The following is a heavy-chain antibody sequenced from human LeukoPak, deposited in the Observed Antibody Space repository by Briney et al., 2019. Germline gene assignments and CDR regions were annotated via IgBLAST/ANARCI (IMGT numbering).Heavy chain of an antibody. CDR3: ARTAGYSSSWGLDY. CDR2: INHSGST. J-gene: IGHJ4*02. CDR1: GGSFSGYY. V-gene: IGHV4-34*01. Sequence: SETLSLTCAVYGGSFSGYYWSWIRQPPGKGLEWIGEINHSGSTNYNPSLKSRVTISVDTSKNQFSLKLSSVTAADTAVYYCARTAGYSSSWGLDYWGQGTLVTVSS. D-gene: IGHD6-13*01.